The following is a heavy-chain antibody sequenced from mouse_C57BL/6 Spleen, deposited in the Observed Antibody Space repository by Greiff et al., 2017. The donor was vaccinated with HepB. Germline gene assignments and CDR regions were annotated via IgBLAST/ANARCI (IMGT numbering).Heavy chain of an antibody. J-gene: IGHJ2*01. CDR2: IRNKANGYTT. Sequence: EVKVVESGGGLVQPGGSLSLSCAASGFTFTDYYMSWVRQPPGKALEWLGFIRNKANGYTTEYSASVKGRFTISRDNSQSILYLQMNALRAEDSATYYCARYGDYDPYYFDYWGQGTTLTVSS. CDR3: ARYGDYDPYYFDY. CDR1: GFTFTDYY. D-gene: IGHD2-4*01. V-gene: IGHV7-3*01.